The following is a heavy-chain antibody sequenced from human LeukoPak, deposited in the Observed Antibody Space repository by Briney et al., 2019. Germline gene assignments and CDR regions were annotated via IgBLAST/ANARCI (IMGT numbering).Heavy chain of an antibody. J-gene: IGHJ4*02. CDR1: GFTFSSYG. CDR2: ISGDGGGT. CDR3: AKGGGGYLDY. Sequence: GGSLRLSCAASGFTFSSYGMSWIRQAPGKGLEWVSTISGDGGGTYYADSVKGRFTISRDNSQNTLFPQMNSLRADDTAVYYCAKGGGGYLDYWGQGALVTVSS. V-gene: IGHV3-23*01.